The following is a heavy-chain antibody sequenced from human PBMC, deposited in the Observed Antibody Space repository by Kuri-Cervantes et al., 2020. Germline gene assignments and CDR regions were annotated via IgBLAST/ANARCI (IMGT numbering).Heavy chain of an antibody. CDR1: GFTFSNYG. D-gene: IGHD4-17*01. Sequence: GESLKISCAASGFTFSNYGMHWVRQAPGKGLEWVAVIWYDGSNKYYADSVKGRFTISRDNSKNTLYLQMNSLRAEDTAVYYCASPDYALDYWGQGTLVTVSS. J-gene: IGHJ4*02. CDR2: IWYDGSNK. V-gene: IGHV3-33*01. CDR3: ASPDYALDY.